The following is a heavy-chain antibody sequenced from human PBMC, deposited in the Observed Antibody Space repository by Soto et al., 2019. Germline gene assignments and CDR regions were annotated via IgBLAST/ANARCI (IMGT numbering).Heavy chain of an antibody. D-gene: IGHD3-16*02. J-gene: IGHJ4*02. V-gene: IGHV3-23*01. CDR3: AKDHDYVWGSYRGLFDY. Sequence: GGSLRLSCAASGFTFSSYAMSWVRQAPGKGLEWVSAISGSGGSTYYADSVKGRFTISRDNSKNTLYLQMNSLRAEDTAVDYCAKDHDYVWGSYRGLFDYWGQGTLVTVSS. CDR1: GFTFSSYA. CDR2: ISGSGGST.